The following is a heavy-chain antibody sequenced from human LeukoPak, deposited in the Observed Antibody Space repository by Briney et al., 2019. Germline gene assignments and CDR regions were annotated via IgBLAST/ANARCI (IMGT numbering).Heavy chain of an antibody. Sequence: ASVKVSCKASGYSFASFGINWVRQAPGQGLEWMGWISAYNGDTNYAQNLQGRVTMTTDASTSTAYMDLRSLTSDDTAVYYCARGGYYGSGSFPDYWGQGTLVTVSS. CDR1: GYSFASFG. J-gene: IGHJ4*02. D-gene: IGHD3-10*01. CDR2: ISAYNGDT. V-gene: IGHV1-18*01. CDR3: ARGGYYGSGSFPDY.